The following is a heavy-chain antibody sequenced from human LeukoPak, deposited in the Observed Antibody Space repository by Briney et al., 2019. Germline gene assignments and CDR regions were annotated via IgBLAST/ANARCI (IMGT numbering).Heavy chain of an antibody. Sequence: GGSLRLSCAATGFTFSSHGMHWVRQAPGKGLEWVAVVWFDGSNKYYGDSVKGRFTISRDNSKNTLYLQMNSLRAEDTAVYYCAKTALAAAGTDYFDYWGQGTLVTVSS. CDR2: VWFDGSNK. CDR3: AKTALAAAGTDYFDY. D-gene: IGHD6-13*01. V-gene: IGHV3-30*02. J-gene: IGHJ4*02. CDR1: GFTFSSHG.